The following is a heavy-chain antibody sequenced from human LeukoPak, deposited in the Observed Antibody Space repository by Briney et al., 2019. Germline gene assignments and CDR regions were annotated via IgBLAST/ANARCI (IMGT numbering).Heavy chain of an antibody. Sequence: SETLSLTCTVSGGSISSYYWSWIRQPPGKGLEWIGYIYYSGSTNYNPSLKSRVTISVDTSKNQFSLKLSSVTAADTAVYYCARVTNGAVAFDYWGQGTLVTVS. CDR2: IYYSGST. D-gene: IGHD6-19*01. V-gene: IGHV4-59*01. CDR1: GGSISSYY. CDR3: ARVTNGAVAFDY. J-gene: IGHJ4*02.